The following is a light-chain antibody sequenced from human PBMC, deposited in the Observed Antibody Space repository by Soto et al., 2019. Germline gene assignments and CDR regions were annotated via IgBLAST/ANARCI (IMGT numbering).Light chain of an antibody. CDR2: GVS. CDR1: SSDIGGSNY. CDR3: YSPRSYSSTFYV. J-gene: IGLJ1*01. V-gene: IGLV2-14*03. Sequence: QSALTQPASVSGSPGQSITISCAGTSSDIGGSNYVAWYQQHPGKAPKLMIYGVSNRPSGVSNRFSGSKSGNTASLTISGLQAEDEADSVCYSPRSYSSTFYVFGTGTKVTVL.